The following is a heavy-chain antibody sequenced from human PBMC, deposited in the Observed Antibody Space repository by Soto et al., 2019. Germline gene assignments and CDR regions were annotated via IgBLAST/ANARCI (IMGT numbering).Heavy chain of an antibody. J-gene: IGHJ6*02. D-gene: IGHD6-13*01. CDR1: GFTFSRFD. Sequence: QVQLVESGGGVVQPGRSLRLSCAASGFTFSRFDMHWVRQAPGKGLEWVAVIWYDGSNKYYADSVKGRFTISRDNSKNTLYVQMNSLRAEDTAVYSCVRDEGTAAAGPYYYYAMDVWGQGTTVTVSS. CDR2: IWYDGSNK. CDR3: VRDEGTAAAGPYYYYAMDV. V-gene: IGHV3-33*01.